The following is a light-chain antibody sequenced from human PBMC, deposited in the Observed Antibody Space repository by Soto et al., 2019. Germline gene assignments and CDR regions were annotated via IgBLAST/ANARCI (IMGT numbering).Light chain of an antibody. J-gene: IGLJ2*01. Sequence: QSALTQPASVSGSPGQSITISCTGTSSDVGGYNYVSWYQQHPDKAPKLIIYDVSNRPSGVPDRFSGSKSGDTASLTISGLLAEDEADYHCSSYRRGSTVVFGGGTKLTVL. CDR1: SSDVGGYNY. CDR2: DVS. V-gene: IGLV2-14*01. CDR3: SSYRRGSTVV.